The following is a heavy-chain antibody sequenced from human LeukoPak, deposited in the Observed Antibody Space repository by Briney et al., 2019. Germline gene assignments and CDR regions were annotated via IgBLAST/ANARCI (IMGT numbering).Heavy chain of an antibody. D-gene: IGHD6-13*01. CDR3: ARGYSSTWYAALGY. Sequence: SETLSLTCTVSGGSISSYYWSWIRQPPGKGLEWIGYIYYSGSTNYKPSLKSRITISVDTSKNQFSLKLSSVTAADTAVYYCARGYSSTWYAALGYWGQGTLVTVSS. J-gene: IGHJ4*02. CDR2: IYYSGST. V-gene: IGHV4-59*01. CDR1: GGSISSYY.